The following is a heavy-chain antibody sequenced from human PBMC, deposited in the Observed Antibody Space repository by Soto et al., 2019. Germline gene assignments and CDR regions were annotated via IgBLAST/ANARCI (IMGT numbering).Heavy chain of an antibody. CDR1: GFTFSSYA. J-gene: IGHJ3*02. CDR3: AKDRAKTYYYDSSAEGAFDI. V-gene: IGHV3-23*01. D-gene: IGHD3-22*01. CDR2: IIGSGGST. Sequence: HPGGSLRLSCAASGFTFSSYAMSWVRQAPGKGLEWVSAIIGSGGSTYYADSVKGRFTISRDNSKNTLYLQMNSLRAEDTAVYYCAKDRAKTYYYDSSAEGAFDIWGQGTMVTVSS.